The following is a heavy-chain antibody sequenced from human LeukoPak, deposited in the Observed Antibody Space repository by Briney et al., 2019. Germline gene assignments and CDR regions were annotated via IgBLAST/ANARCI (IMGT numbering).Heavy chain of an antibody. J-gene: IGHJ4*02. D-gene: IGHD1-26*01. CDR3: ARDGRRSGSYSIGAARYYFDY. CDR2: IYHSGST. V-gene: IGHV4-38-2*02. CDR1: GYSISSGYY. Sequence: SETLSLTCTVSGYSISSGYYWGWIRPPPGKGLEWIGSIYHSGSTYYNPSLKSRVTISVDTSKNQFSLKLSSVTAADTAVYYCARDGRRSGSYSIGAARYYFDYWGQGTLVTVSS.